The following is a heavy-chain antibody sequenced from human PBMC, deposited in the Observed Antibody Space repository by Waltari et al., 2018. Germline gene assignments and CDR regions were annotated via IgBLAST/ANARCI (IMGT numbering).Heavy chain of an antibody. CDR1: GFTFSGYA. J-gene: IGHJ5*01. CDR3: AKWGGSYWLSPPLSDS. Sequence: EVQLLESGGGLVQPGGSLRPSCAASGFTFSGYATSWVRQAQGKGLEWVSSISGSGGSTYYADSVKGRFTISRDNSKNTLYLQMNSLRAEDTAVYYCAKWGGSYWLSPPLSDSWGQGTLVTVSS. V-gene: IGHV3-23*01. D-gene: IGHD1-26*01. CDR2: ISGSGGST.